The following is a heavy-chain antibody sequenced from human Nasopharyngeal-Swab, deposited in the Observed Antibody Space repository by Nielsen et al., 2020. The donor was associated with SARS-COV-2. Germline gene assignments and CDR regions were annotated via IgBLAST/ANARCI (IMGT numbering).Heavy chain of an antibody. CDR3: AKDLLHLGELSFGIDY. V-gene: IGHV1-2*06. D-gene: IGHD3-16*02. Sequence: GQWCEWMGRINPNSGGTNYAQKFQGRVTMTRDTSISTAYMELSRLRSDDTAVYYCAKDLLHLGELSFGIDYWGQGTLVTVSS. CDR2: INPNSGGT. J-gene: IGHJ4*02.